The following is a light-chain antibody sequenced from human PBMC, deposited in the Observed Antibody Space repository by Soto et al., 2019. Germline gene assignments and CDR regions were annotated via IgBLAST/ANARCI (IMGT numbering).Light chain of an antibody. V-gene: IGKV3-20*01. CDR1: QSVSSY. Sequence: EIVLTQSPATLYLSPGERATLSCGASQSVSSYLAWYQQKPGQAPRLLIYGASARATGVPDRFSGSGSGTDFTLTISRLEPEDFAVYYCQQYGSSGTFGQGTKVDI. CDR2: GAS. J-gene: IGKJ1*01. CDR3: QQYGSSGT.